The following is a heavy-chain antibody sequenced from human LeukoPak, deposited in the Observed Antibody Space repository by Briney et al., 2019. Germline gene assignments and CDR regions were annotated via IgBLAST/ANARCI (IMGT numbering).Heavy chain of an antibody. CDR1: GFTFSSYG. J-gene: IGHJ5*02. V-gene: IGHV3-30*02. CDR2: IRYDGSNK. CDR3: AKEKDIVVVPAAQPFDP. D-gene: IGHD2-2*01. Sequence: PGGSLRLSCAASGFTFSSYGMHWVRQTPGKGLEWEAFIRYDGSNKYYADSVKGRFTISRDNSKNTLYLQMNSLRAEDTAVYYCAKEKDIVVVPAAQPFDPWGQGTLVTVSS.